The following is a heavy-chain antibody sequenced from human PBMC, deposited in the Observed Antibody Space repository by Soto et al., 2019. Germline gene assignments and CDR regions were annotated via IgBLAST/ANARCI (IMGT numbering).Heavy chain of an antibody. V-gene: IGHV3-66*01. D-gene: IGHD2-2*01. CDR3: ARGEERVAMPSGY. J-gene: IGHJ4*02. CDR2: IYSGGAT. Sequence: GWSLRLSCAAAGFSVSTSHISWVRQAPGKGLEWVSVIYSGGATHYAVSVKGRFTISRDNAKNSLYLQMNSLRAEDTAVYYCARGEERVAMPSGYWGQGTLVTVSS. CDR1: GFSVSTSH.